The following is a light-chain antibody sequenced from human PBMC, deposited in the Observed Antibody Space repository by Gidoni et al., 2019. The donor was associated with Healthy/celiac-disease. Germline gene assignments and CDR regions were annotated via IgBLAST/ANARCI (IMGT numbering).Light chain of an antibody. Sequence: SYVLTQPPSVSVAPGQTARLPCGGDNIESKSVHWYQQKPGQAPVLVVYDDSDRPSGIPERFSGSNSGNTATLTIRRVEAGDEADYYCQVWDNGSDHVVFGGGTKLTVL. J-gene: IGLJ2*01. CDR2: DDS. CDR3: QVWDNGSDHVV. CDR1: NIESKS. V-gene: IGLV3-21*02.